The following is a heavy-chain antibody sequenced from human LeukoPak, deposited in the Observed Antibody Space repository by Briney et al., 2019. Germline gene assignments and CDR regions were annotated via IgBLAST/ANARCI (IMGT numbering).Heavy chain of an antibody. CDR1: GGSFSGYY. J-gene: IGHJ4*02. CDR2: INHSGST. D-gene: IGHD1-1*01. CDR3: AREPLDPYYFDY. Sequence: SETLSLACAVYGGSFSGYYWSWIRQPPGKGLEWIGEINHSGSTNYNPSLKSRVTISVDTSKNQFSLKLSSVTAADTAVYYCAREPLDPYYFDYWGQGTLVTVSS. V-gene: IGHV4-34*01.